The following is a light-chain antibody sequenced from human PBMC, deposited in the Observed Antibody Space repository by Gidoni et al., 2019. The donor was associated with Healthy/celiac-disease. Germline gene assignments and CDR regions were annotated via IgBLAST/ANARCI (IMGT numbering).Light chain of an antibody. CDR1: QSVSSY. CDR2: DAS. Sequence: VLTQSPATLSLSPGERATLSCRASQSVSSYLAWYQQKPGQAPRLLIYDASNRATGIPARFSGSGSGTDFTLTISSLEPEDFAVYYCQQRSNWPPRYTFGQGTKLEIK. V-gene: IGKV3-11*01. J-gene: IGKJ2*01. CDR3: QQRSNWPPRYT.